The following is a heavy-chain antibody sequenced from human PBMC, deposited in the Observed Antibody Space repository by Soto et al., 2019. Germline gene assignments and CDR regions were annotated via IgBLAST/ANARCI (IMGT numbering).Heavy chain of an antibody. CDR3: AKGRLSYRGSLRQLDY. CDR2: ISYDGSNK. Sequence: GGSLRLSCAASGFTFSSYGMHWVRQAPGKGLEWVAVISYDGSNKYYADSVKGRFTISRDNSKNTLYLQMNSLRAEDTAVYYCAKGRLSYRGSLRQLDYWGQGTLVTVSS. J-gene: IGHJ4*02. D-gene: IGHD1-26*01. CDR1: GFTFSSYG. V-gene: IGHV3-30*18.